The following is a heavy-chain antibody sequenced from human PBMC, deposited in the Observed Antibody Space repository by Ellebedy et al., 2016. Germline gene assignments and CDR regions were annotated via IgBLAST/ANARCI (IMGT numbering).Heavy chain of an antibody. Sequence: GGSLRLXXAASGFTFSDYYMSWIRQAPGKGLEWVSYISSSGSTIYYADSVKGRFTISRDNAKNSLYLQMNSLRDEDTAVYYCARASEAARREFDYWGQGTLVTVSS. CDR1: GFTFSDYY. D-gene: IGHD6-6*01. CDR2: ISSSGSTI. J-gene: IGHJ4*02. V-gene: IGHV3-11*04. CDR3: ARASEAARREFDY.